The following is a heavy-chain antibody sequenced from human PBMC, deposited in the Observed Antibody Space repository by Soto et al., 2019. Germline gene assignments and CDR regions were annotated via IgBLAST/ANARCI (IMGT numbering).Heavy chain of an antibody. CDR3: ARGHDANND. J-gene: IGHJ4*02. D-gene: IGHD2-8*01. CDR2: IYHSGST. V-gene: IGHV4-30-2*01. Sequence: QVQLQESGSGLVKPSQTLSLTCAVSGGSISSGGYSWSWIRQPPGKGLEWIGYIYHSGSTYYNPSLKSRVTRSMDTSKNQFSRMLNSVTAADTAVYYCARGHDANNDWGQGTLVTVSS. CDR1: GGSISSGGYS.